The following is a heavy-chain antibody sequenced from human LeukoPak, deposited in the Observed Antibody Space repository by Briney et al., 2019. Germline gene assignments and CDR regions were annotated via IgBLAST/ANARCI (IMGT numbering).Heavy chain of an antibody. CDR3: ARHRARVSGQGVDWFDP. V-gene: IGHV3-74*01. J-gene: IGHJ5*02. D-gene: IGHD3-10*01. CDR2: INSDGSST. Sequence: PGGSLRLSCAASGFTFSSYWMHWVRQAPGKGLVWVSRINSDGSSTSYADSVKGRFTISRDNAKNTLYLQMNSLRAEDTAVYYCARHRARVSGQGVDWFDPWGQGTLVTVSS. CDR1: GFTFSSYW.